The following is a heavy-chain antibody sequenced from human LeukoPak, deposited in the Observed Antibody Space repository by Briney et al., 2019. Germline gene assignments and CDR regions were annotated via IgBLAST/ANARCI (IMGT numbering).Heavy chain of an antibody. D-gene: IGHD3-22*01. CDR1: GGSFSGYY. CDR2: INHSGST. V-gene: IGHV4-34*01. J-gene: IGHJ4*02. CDR3: ARGRYYYDSSGYYPLDY. Sequence: SETLSLTCAVYGGSFSGYYWSWIRQPPGKGLEWIGEINHSGSTNYNPSLKSRVTISVDTSKNQVSLKLSSVTAADTAVYYCARGRYYYDSSGYYPLDYWGQGTLVTVSS.